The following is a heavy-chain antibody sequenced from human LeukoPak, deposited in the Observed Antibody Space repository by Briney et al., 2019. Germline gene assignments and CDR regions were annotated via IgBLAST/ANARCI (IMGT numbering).Heavy chain of an antibody. CDR1: GYTFTSYY. J-gene: IGHJ4*02. V-gene: IGHV1-2*02. D-gene: IGHD4-17*01. Sequence: ASVKVSCKASGYTFTSYYMHWVRRAPGQGREWMGWINPNSGGTNYAQKFQGRVTMTRDTSISTAYMELSRLRSDDTAVYYCARDPTVTTRSDYWGQGTLVTVSS. CDR3: ARDPTVTTRSDY. CDR2: INPNSGGT.